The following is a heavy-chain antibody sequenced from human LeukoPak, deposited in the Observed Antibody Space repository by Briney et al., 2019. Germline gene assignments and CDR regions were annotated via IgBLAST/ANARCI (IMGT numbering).Heavy chain of an antibody. Sequence: GGSLRLSCSTSGFTFSSYAMNWVRQAPGKGLEWVSAISGSGNTAYYADSVKGRFTISRDNSKNTLYLQMNSLRAEDTAVYYCARDRRYYDSSGYYDYWGQGTLVTVSS. D-gene: IGHD3-22*01. CDR3: ARDRRYYDSSGYYDY. J-gene: IGHJ4*02. CDR2: ISGSGNTA. V-gene: IGHV3-23*01. CDR1: GFTFSSYA.